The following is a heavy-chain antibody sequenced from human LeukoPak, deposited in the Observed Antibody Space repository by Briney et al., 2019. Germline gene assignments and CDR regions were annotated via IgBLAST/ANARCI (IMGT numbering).Heavy chain of an antibody. D-gene: IGHD3-10*01. CDR2: IYYSGST. CDR3: ARDRHGSGSYYPWFDP. Sequence: SQTLSLTCTVSGVSISSGDYYWSWIRQPPGKGLEWIGYIYYSGSTYYNPSLKSRVTISVDTSKNQFPLKLSSVTAADTAVYYCARDRHGSGSYYPWFDPWGQGTLVTVSS. J-gene: IGHJ5*02. V-gene: IGHV4-30-4*01. CDR1: GVSISSGDYY.